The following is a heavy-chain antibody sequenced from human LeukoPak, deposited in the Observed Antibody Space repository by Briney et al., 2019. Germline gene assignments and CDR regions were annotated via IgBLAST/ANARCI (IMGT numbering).Heavy chain of an antibody. CDR1: GGSFSGYY. CDR2: INHSGST. V-gene: IGHV4-34*01. J-gene: IGHJ4*02. D-gene: IGHD3-22*01. CDR3: ARGFGYYDSSGYYYPAFDF. Sequence: SETLSLTCAVYGGSFSGYYWSWIRQPPGKGLEWIGEINHSGSTNYNPSLKSRVTVSVDTSKNQFSLKLSSVTAADTAVYYCARGFGYYDSSGYYYPAFDFWGQGTLVTVSS.